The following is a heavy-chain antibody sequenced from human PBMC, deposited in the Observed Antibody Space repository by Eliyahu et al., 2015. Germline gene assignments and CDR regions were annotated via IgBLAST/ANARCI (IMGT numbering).Heavy chain of an antibody. CDR1: GFXFSSYA. CDR3: AKYDFWSGYFDY. D-gene: IGHD3-3*01. V-gene: IGHV3-23*01. J-gene: IGHJ4*02. CDR2: ISGSGGST. Sequence: EVQLLXSGGGLVQXGGSLXLSCXAXGFXFSSYAMSWVRQAPGKGLEWVXAISGSGGSTYYADSVKGRFTISRDNSKNTLYLQMNSLRAEDTAVYYCAKYDFWSGYFDYWGQGTLVTVSS.